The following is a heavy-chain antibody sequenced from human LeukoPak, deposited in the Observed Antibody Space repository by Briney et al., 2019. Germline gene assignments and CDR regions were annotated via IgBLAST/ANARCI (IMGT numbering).Heavy chain of an antibody. CDR1: GFTFSNAW. V-gene: IGHV3-15*01. J-gene: IGHJ6*03. CDR3: TRHALTAGDVVPAADYYYYYMDV. CDR2: IKSKIDGGTT. Sequence: PGGSLRLSCAVSGFTFSNAWMSWVRQAPGKGLEWVGRIKSKIDGGTTDYAAPVKGRFTISRDDSKNTLYLQMNSLKIEDTAVYYCTRHALTAGDVVPAADYYYYYMDVWGKGTTVTVSS. D-gene: IGHD2-2*01.